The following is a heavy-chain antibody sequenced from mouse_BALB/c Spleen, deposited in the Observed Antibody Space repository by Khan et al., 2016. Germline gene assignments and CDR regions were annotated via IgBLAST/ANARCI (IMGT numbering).Heavy chain of an antibody. V-gene: IGHV2-2*02. D-gene: IGHD1-1*01. J-gene: IGHJ4*01. CDR1: GFSLTSYG. Sequence: QVQLKESGPGLVQPSQSLSITCTVSGFSLTSYGVHWVRQSPGKGLEWLGVIWSGGSTDYNAAFISRLSISKDNSKSQVFFKMNSLQANDTAIYYCARKGTTVVAERIYDAMDYWGQGTSVTVSS. CDR2: IWSGGST. CDR3: ARKGTTVVAERIYDAMDY.